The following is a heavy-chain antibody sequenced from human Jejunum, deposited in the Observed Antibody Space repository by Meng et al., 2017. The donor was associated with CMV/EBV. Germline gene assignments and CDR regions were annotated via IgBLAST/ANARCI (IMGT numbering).Heavy chain of an antibody. J-gene: IGHJ4*02. CDR2: IYYDGSKK. CDR3: AKAATNSSPDFFDY. CDR1: GFTVSSYG. V-gene: IGHV3-33*06. Sequence: SGFTVSSYGMHWVRQAPGKGLEWVAVIYYDGSKKYYTDSVKGRFTISRDNSKNTLYLQMNSLRAEDTAVYYCAKAATNSSPDFFDYWGQGTLVTVSS. D-gene: IGHD6-13*01.